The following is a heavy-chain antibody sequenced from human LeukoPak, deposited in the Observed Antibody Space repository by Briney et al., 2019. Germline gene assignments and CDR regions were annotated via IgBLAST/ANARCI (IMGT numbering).Heavy chain of an antibody. CDR1: GFSFRDYG. V-gene: IGHV3-49*03. CDR2: IRSKTFGENT. Sequence: GGSLRLSCTAAGFSFRDYGMSWFRQAPGKGLEWVSFIRSKTFGENTEYAASVKGRFTISRDDSKSIAYLQMNSLKTEDTAVYYCTIHYGSGYEVGFDYWGQGTLVTVSS. CDR3: TIHYGSGYEVGFDY. J-gene: IGHJ4*02. D-gene: IGHD3-10*01.